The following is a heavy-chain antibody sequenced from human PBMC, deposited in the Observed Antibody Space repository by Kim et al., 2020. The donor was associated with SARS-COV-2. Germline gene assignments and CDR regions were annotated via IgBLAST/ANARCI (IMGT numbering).Heavy chain of an antibody. D-gene: IGHD3-9*01. Sequence: GGSLRLSCAASGFTFSSYEMNWVRQAPGKGLEWVSYISSSGSTIYYADSVKGRFTISRDNAKNSLYLQMNSLRAEDTAVYYCAREPDKTYYDILTHPFDIWGQGTMVTVSS. V-gene: IGHV3-48*03. J-gene: IGHJ3*02. CDR1: GFTFSSYE. CDR2: ISSSGSTI. CDR3: AREPDKTYYDILTHPFDI.